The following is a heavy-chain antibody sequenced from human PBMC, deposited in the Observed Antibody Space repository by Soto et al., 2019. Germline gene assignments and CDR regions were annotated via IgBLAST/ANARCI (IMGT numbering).Heavy chain of an antibody. V-gene: IGHV3-30*03. CDR1: GFTFSSYG. Sequence: QVQLVESGGGVVQPGRSLRLSCAASGFTFSSYGMHWVRQAPGKGLEWGAVISYDGSNKYYADSVKGRFTISRDNSKNTLYLQMNSLRAEDTDVYYCARDLIQLWPSQLDYWGQGTLVTVYS. J-gene: IGHJ4*02. CDR3: ARDLIQLWPSQLDY. CDR2: ISYDGSNK. D-gene: IGHD5-18*01.